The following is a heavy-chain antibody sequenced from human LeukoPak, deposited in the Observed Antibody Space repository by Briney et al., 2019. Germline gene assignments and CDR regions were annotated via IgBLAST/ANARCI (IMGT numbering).Heavy chain of an antibody. Sequence: PSETLSLTCAVYGGSFSGYYWSWIRQPPGKGLEWIGEINHSGSTNYNPSLKSRVTISVDTSKNQFSLKLSFVTAADTAVYYCARRYYDILTGYYLPPDYWGQGTLVIVSS. CDR3: ARRYYDILTGYYLPPDY. CDR2: INHSGST. CDR1: GGSFSGYY. V-gene: IGHV4-34*01. J-gene: IGHJ4*02. D-gene: IGHD3-9*01.